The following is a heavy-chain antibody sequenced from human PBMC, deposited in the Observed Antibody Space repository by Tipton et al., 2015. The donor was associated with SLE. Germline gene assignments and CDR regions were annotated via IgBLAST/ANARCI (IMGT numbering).Heavy chain of an antibody. V-gene: IGHV4-31*03. CDR2: IYYSGST. Sequence: TLSLTCTVSGGSISSGGYYWSWIRQHPGKGLEWIGYIYYSGSTYYNPSLKSRVTISVDTSKNQFSLKLSSVTAADTAVYYCARSSHYYDSSGCYPIFDYWGQGTLVTVSS. J-gene: IGHJ4*02. D-gene: IGHD3-22*01. CDR1: GGSISSGGYY. CDR3: ARSSHYYDSSGCYPIFDY.